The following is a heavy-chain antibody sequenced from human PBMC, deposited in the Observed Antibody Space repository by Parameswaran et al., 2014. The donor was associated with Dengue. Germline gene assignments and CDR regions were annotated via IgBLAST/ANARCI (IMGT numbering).Heavy chain of an antibody. D-gene: IGHD6-25*01. V-gene: IGHV1-18*01. Sequence: SWVRQAPGQGLEWMGWISAYNGNTNYAQKLQGRVTITTDTSTSTAYMELRSLRSGDTAVYYCARDRTGRLGYWGQGTLVTVSS. J-gene: IGHJ4*02. CDR3: ARDRTGRLGY. CDR2: ISAYNGNT.